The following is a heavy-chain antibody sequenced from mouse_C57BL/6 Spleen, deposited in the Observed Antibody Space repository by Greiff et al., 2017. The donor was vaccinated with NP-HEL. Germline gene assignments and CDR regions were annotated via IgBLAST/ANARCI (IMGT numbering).Heavy chain of an antibody. J-gene: IGHJ4*01. CDR3: ARWGYYDPFYAMDY. D-gene: IGHD2-4*01. Sequence: VQLQQSGPELVKPGASVKMSCKASGYTFTDYNMHWVKQSHGKSLEWIGYINPNNGGTSYNQKFKGKATLTVNKSSSTAYMELRSLTSEDSAVYYCARWGYYDPFYAMDYWGQGTSVTVSS. V-gene: IGHV1-22*01. CDR2: INPNNGGT. CDR1: GYTFTDYN.